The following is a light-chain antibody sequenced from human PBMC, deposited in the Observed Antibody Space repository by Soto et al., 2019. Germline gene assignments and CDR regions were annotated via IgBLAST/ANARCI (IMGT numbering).Light chain of an antibody. CDR1: QSILYSSNSKNC. CDR3: QQYYSNPPT. V-gene: IGKV4-1*01. Sequence: DIVMTQSPDSLAVSLGERATINCNSSQSILYSSNSKNCLAWYQQKPGQPPKLLIFWTSTRESGVPGRFSGSGSGTHFTLTINNLQAEDVAVYHCQQYYSNPPTFGQGTKVDIK. CDR2: WTS. J-gene: IGKJ1*01.